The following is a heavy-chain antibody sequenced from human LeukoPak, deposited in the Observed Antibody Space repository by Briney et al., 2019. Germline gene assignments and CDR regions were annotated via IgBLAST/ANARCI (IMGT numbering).Heavy chain of an antibody. J-gene: IGHJ3*02. CDR1: GGSVSGYY. CDR2: IHYTGRA. Sequence: SETLSLTCTVSGGSVSGYYRIWIRQPPGKGLEWIGYIHYTGRATYNSSLKSRVTISIETSKNQFSLNLNSVTAADTAIYYCARHKAIHGGDAFDMWGQGTVVTVSS. CDR3: ARHKAIHGGDAFDM. V-gene: IGHV4-59*08. D-gene: IGHD3-16*01.